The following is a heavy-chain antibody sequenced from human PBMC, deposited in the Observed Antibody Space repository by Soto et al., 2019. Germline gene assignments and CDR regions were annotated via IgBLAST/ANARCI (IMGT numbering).Heavy chain of an antibody. J-gene: IGHJ4*02. CDR1: GGTFSSYA. CDR2: IIPIFGTA. CDR3: ARANSSGWYGDRRPYDY. Sequence: GASVKVSYKASGGTFSSYAISWVRQAPGQGLEWMGGIIPIFGTANYAQKFQGRVTITADKSTSTAYMELSSLRSEDTAVYYCARANSSGWYGDRRPYDYWGQGTLVTVSS. V-gene: IGHV1-69*06. D-gene: IGHD6-19*01.